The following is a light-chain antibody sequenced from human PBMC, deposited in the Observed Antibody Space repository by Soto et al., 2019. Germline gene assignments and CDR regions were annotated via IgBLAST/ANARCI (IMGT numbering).Light chain of an antibody. V-gene: IGKV3-11*01. CDR1: QSVGSY. CDR3: QQRSNLWLT. CDR2: DAS. Sequence: EIVLTQSPATLSLSPGERATLSCRASQSVGSYLGWYQQKPGQAPRLLIYDASNRATGIPARFSGSGSGTDSTLTISSLEPEDFAFYYCQQRSNLWLTFGGGTKVEMK. J-gene: IGKJ4*01.